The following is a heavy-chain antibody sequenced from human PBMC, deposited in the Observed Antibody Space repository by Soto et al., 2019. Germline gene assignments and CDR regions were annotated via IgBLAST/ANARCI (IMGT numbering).Heavy chain of an antibody. CDR3: ARHGSATVTMSYYYYYMDV. D-gene: IGHD4-4*01. V-gene: IGHV4-59*08. Sequence: SETLSLTCTVSGGSISSYYWSWIRQPPGKGLEWIGYIYYSGSTNYNPSLKSRVTISVDTSKNQFSLKLSSVTAADTAVYYCARHGSATVTMSYYYYYMDVWGKGTTVTVSS. CDR1: GGSISSYY. J-gene: IGHJ6*03. CDR2: IYYSGST.